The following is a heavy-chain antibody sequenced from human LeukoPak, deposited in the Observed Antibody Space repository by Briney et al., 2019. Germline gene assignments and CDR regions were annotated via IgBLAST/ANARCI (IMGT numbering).Heavy chain of an antibody. D-gene: IGHD1-26*01. CDR3: AKGGAKRESYGYY. CDR2: ISSGGGTT. CDR1: GFTFSSYA. J-gene: IGHJ4*02. Sequence: GGSLRLSCAASGFTFSSYAMNWVRQAPGKVLEWVSSISSGGGTTYYADSVKGRFIISRDNSKNTLYLQMNSLRADDTAVYYCAKGGAKRESYGYYWGQGTLVTVSS. V-gene: IGHV3-23*01.